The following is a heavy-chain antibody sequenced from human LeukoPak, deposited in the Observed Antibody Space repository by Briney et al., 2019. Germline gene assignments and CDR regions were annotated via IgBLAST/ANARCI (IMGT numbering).Heavy chain of an antibody. J-gene: IGHJ4*02. CDR3: AKVHDTSGYYYSY. CDR1: GFTFSSYA. Sequence: QSGGSLRLSCAASGFTFSSYAMSRVRQAPGKGLEWVSAISGSGGSTYYADSVKGRFTISRDNSKNTLYLQMNSLRAGDTAVYYCAKVHDTSGYYYSYWGQGTLVTVSS. CDR2: ISGSGGST. D-gene: IGHD3-22*01. V-gene: IGHV3-23*01.